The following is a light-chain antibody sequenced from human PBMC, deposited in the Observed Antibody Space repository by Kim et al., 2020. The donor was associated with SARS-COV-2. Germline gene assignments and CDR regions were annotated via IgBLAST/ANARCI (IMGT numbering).Light chain of an antibody. CDR3: QQYSKWPYT. V-gene: IGKV3-15*01. J-gene: IGKJ2*01. CDR2: GAL. CDR1: QSGGKS. Sequence: SVAPGERATLSCSASQSGGKSLAWYQHIPGRAPRLLRYGALTRATGVPARFSGRGSGTDFTLTISSLQSEDFAVYFCQQYSKWPYTFGKGTKLEI.